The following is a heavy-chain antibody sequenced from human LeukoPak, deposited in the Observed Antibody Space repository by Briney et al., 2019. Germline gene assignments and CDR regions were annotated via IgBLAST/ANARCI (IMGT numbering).Heavy chain of an antibody. Sequence: ASVKVSCKASGYTFTSYGISWVRQAPGQGLEWMGWISAYNGNTNYAQKLQGRVTMTTDTSTSTAYMELRSLRSDDTAVYYCATSNMVRGVNWFDPWGQGTLVTVSS. V-gene: IGHV1-18*01. D-gene: IGHD3-10*01. J-gene: IGHJ5*02. CDR3: ATSNMVRGVNWFDP. CDR2: ISAYNGNT. CDR1: GYTFTSYG.